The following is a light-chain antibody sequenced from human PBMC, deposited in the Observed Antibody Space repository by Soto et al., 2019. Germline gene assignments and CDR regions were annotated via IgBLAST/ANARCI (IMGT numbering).Light chain of an antibody. V-gene: IGLV1-44*01. CDR1: NSNIGSHT. CDR3: ASWDDNLQV. Sequence: QSVLTQPPSASGTPGQRVTISCSGSNSNIGSHTVNWYQQLPGTAPKLLIYSNSQRPLGVPVRFSGSKSGTSASLAISGLQSEDEAHYYCASWDDNLQVFGLGTKLTVL. CDR2: SNS. J-gene: IGLJ1*01.